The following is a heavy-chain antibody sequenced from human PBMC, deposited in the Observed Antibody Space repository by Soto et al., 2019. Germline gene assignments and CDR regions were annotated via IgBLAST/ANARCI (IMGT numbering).Heavy chain of an antibody. J-gene: IGHJ4*02. CDR2: IYYSGST. Sequence: QVQLQESGPGLVKPSETLSLTCTVSGGSISSYYWSWIRQPPGKGLEWIGYIYYSGSTNYNPSLKVSVTXXEXTXXNQFSLKLNSMTAADPAVYYCARHNYGSGSTYFDYWGQGTLVTVSS. CDR1: GGSISSYY. D-gene: IGHD3-10*01. V-gene: IGHV4-59*08. CDR3: ARHNYGSGSTYFDY.